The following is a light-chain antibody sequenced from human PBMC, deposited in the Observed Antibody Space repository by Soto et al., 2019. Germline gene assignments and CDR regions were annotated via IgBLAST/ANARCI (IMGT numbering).Light chain of an antibody. V-gene: IGLV1-47*01. CDR3: AAWDDSLSGVV. J-gene: IGLJ2*01. CDR1: SSNIGSNY. Sequence: QSVLTQPPSASGTPGQRVTISCSGSSSNIGSNYVYWYQQLPGTVPQLLIYRNSEWPSGVPDRFSGSKSGTSASLAINGLRSEDEADYYCAAWDDSLSGVVFGGGTKVTVL. CDR2: RNS.